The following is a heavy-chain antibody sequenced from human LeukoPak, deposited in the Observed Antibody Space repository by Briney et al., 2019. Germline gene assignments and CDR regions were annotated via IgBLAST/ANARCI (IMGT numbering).Heavy chain of an antibody. Sequence: SETLSLTCTVSGGSISSGSYYWGWIRQPPGKGLEWIGSIYYSGSTYYNPSPKSRVTISVDTSKNQFTLKLSSVTAADTAVYYCARYTWTVSAFDIWGQGTMVTVSS. V-gene: IGHV4-39*01. J-gene: IGHJ3*02. CDR2: IYYSGST. CDR3: ARYTWTVSAFDI. CDR1: GGSISSGSYY. D-gene: IGHD1-14*01.